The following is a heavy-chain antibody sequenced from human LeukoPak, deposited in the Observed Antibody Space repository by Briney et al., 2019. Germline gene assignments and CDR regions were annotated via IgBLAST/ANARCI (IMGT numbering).Heavy chain of an antibody. CDR3: VRDWGSERIIADY. CDR2: FDPEDGET. CDR1: GYTLTELS. D-gene: IGHD2/OR15-2a*01. V-gene: IGHV1-24*01. J-gene: IGHJ4*02. Sequence: ASVKVSCKVSGYTLTELSMHWVRQAPGKGLEWMGGFDPEDGETIYAQKFQGRVNMTEDTSTDTAYMELSSLSYDDTAVYYCVRDWGSERIIADYWGQGTLVTVSS.